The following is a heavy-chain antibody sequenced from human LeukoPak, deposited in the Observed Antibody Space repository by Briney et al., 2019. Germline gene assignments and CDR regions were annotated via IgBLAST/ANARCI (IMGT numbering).Heavy chain of an antibody. D-gene: IGHD1-1*01. J-gene: IGHJ5*02. CDR2: LDPEDGET. CDR1: GYTLTELS. CDR3: ATLYTGTTSWFDP. Sequence: ASVKVSCKVSGYTLTELSMHWVRQAPGKGLEWMGGLDPEDGETIYAQKFQGRVTMTEDTSTDTAYMELSSLRSEGTAVYYCATLYTGTTSWFDPWGQGTLVTVSS. V-gene: IGHV1-24*01.